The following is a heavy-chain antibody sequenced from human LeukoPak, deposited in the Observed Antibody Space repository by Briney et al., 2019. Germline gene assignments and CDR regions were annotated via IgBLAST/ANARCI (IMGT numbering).Heavy chain of an antibody. D-gene: IGHD6-19*01. CDR3: IGGGGWPGY. J-gene: IGHJ4*02. CDR2: IASDGST. V-gene: IGHV3-74*01. CDR1: GFTFSSYW. Sequence: GGSLRLSCAASGFTFSSYWMHWVRQAPGKGLAWVSRIASDGSTVYADSVKGRFTISRDNAKDTVYLQMNSLRVEDTAVYYCIGGGGWPGYWGQGTLVTVSS.